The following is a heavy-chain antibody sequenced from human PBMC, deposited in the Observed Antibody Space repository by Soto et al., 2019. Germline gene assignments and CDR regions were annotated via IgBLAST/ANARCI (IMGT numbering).Heavy chain of an antibody. V-gene: IGHV4-30-4*01. Sequence: SETLSLICTVSGGSISSGDYYWSWIRQPPGKGLEWIGYIYYSGSTYYNPSLKSRVTISVDTSKNQFSLKLSSVTAADTAVYYCARDSGIVATTLFDYWGQGTLVTVSS. D-gene: IGHD5-12*01. CDR1: GGSISSGDYY. J-gene: IGHJ4*02. CDR3: ARDSGIVATTLFDY. CDR2: IYYSGST.